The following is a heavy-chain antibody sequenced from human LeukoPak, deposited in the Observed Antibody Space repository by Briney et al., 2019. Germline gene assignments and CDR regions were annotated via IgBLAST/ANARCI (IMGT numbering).Heavy chain of an antibody. CDR2: INPNTAGT. V-gene: IGHV1-2*02. CDR3: ATSAGDYRAGHYYYMGV. J-gene: IGHJ6*03. Sequence: ASVKVSCKASGYTFTGYYFHWVRQAPGQGLEWMGWINPNTAGTNYAQKFLGGVTLTWDASISTAYMELTRLTSDDTAVYYCATSAGDYRAGHYYYMGVWGKGTSVTVSS. CDR1: GYTFTGYY. D-gene: IGHD4-11*01.